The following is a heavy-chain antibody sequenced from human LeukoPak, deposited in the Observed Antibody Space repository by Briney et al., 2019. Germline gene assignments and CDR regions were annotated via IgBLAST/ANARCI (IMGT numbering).Heavy chain of an antibody. Sequence: SETLSLTCTVSGGSISSSSYYWGWIRQPPGKGLEWIGSIYYSGSTYYNPSLKSRVTISVDTSKNQFSLKLSSVTAADTAVYYCARRAGDYSHPYDYWGQGTLVTVSS. CDR3: ARRAGDYSHPYDY. CDR1: GGSISSSSYY. D-gene: IGHD3-22*01. V-gene: IGHV4-39*01. J-gene: IGHJ4*02. CDR2: IYYSGST.